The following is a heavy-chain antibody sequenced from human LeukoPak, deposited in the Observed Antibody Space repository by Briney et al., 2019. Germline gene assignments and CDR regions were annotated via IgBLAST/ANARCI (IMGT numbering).Heavy chain of an antibody. CDR2: INPNTGGT. Sequence: GASVKVSCKASGYTFTGYFIHWVRQAPGQGLEWMGWINPNTGGTIYAQNFQGRVTMTRDTSISTVYMDLTRLTSADTAVYYCARPSLGTGATPSNYWGQGTLVTVSS. J-gene: IGHJ4*02. D-gene: IGHD2-8*02. V-gene: IGHV1-2*02. CDR3: ARPSLGTGATPSNY. CDR1: GYTFTGYF.